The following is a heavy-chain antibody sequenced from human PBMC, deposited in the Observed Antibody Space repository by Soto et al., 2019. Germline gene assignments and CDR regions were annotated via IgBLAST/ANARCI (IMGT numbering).Heavy chain of an antibody. J-gene: IGHJ4*01. D-gene: IGHD3-22*01. Sequence: SESLSLTCAVSGGSISSNNWWSWVRQPPGKGLEWIGEIFHSGSTNYNPSLKSRVTMFIDKSKNQFSLKLSSVTAADTAVYYCARDRSYYDRGLDYWGQGALVTCSS. CDR3: ARDRSYYDRGLDY. CDR1: GGSISSNNW. CDR2: IFHSGST. V-gene: IGHV4-4*02.